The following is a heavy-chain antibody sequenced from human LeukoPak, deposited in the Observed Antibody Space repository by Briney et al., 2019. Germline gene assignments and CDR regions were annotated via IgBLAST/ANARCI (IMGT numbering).Heavy chain of an antibody. D-gene: IGHD5-18*01. CDR2: IRSNGGST. Sequence: GGSLRLSCAASGFTFSSYAMHWVRQAPGKGLEYVSAIRSNGGSTYYANSVKGRFTISRDNSKNTLYLQMNSLRAEDTAVYYCARDLKYGYGGIRGYYYYYMDVWGKGTTVTVSS. CDR1: GFTFSSYA. J-gene: IGHJ6*03. CDR3: ARDLKYGYGGIRGYYYYYMDV. V-gene: IGHV3-64*01.